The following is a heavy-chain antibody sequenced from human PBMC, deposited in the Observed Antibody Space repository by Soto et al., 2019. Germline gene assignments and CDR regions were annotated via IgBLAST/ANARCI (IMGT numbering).Heavy chain of an antibody. CDR1: GYTFTSND. CDR2: MNPNSGNT. J-gene: IGHJ6*02. Sequence: ASVKVSCKAAGYTFTSNDINWVRQATGQGLEWMGWMNPNSGNTGSAQMFQGRITMTRNTSISTAYMELRSLRSDDTAVYYCARGGGPRVEAAGYKESSGIDACGQGNTVPVS. CDR3: ARGGGPRVEAAGYKESSGIDA. V-gene: IGHV1-8*01. D-gene: IGHD6-13*01.